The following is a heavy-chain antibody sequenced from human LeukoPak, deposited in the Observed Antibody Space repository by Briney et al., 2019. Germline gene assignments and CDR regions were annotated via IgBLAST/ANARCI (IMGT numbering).Heavy chain of an antibody. Sequence: PGRSLRLSCAASGFTFSRSAMHWVRQPPGKGLEWMAVISNDGMRKFHADSVKGRFTISRDNSKNTLYLQMDSLTTEDTTLHYCARRRDGYNPELDYWGQGTLVTVSS. V-gene: IGHV3-30*04. CDR3: ARRRDGYNPELDY. CDR1: GFTFSRSA. J-gene: IGHJ4*02. D-gene: IGHD5-24*01. CDR2: ISNDGMRK.